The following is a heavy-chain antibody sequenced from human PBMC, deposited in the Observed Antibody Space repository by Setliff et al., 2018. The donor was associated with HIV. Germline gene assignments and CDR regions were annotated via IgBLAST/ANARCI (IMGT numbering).Heavy chain of an antibody. J-gene: IGHJ5*02. CDR1: VYTFTSYY. Sequence: ASVKVSCKASVYTFTSYYMHWVRQAPGQGLEWMGIINPSGGSTTYAQKFQGRVTMTRDTSTSTVYMELSSLTSEDTAVYYFARENLLFSELGWLDPWGQGTPVTVSS. CDR2: INPSGGST. D-gene: IGHD7-27*01. V-gene: IGHV1-46*01. CDR3: ARENLLFSELGWLDP.